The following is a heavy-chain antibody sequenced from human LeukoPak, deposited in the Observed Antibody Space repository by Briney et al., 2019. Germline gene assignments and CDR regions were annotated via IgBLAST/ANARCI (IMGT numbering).Heavy chain of an antibody. D-gene: IGHD6-6*01. CDR2: IYPGDSDT. Sequence: GESLKISCKGSGYSFTSYWIGWVRQMPGKGLEWMGIIYPGDSDTRYSPSFQGRVTISADKSISTAYLQWSSLKASDTAMYYCASPRYSNSSPFDYWGQGTLVTVSS. CDR3: ASPRYSNSSPFDY. V-gene: IGHV5-51*01. J-gene: IGHJ4*02. CDR1: GYSFTSYW.